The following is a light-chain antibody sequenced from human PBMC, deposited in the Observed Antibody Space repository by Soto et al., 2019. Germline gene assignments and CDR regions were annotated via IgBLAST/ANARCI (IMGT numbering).Light chain of an antibody. CDR1: QSIGTS. J-gene: IGKJ3*01. Sequence: DIKMTQSPSTLSASVEDRVTITCRASQSIGTSLAWYQQKPGKAPKLLIYGASSLESVVPSRFSGSGSGTEFTLTISSLQPDDFATYYCQHYNSYFGPWTKVDIK. CDR2: GAS. CDR3: QHYNSY. V-gene: IGKV1-5*03.